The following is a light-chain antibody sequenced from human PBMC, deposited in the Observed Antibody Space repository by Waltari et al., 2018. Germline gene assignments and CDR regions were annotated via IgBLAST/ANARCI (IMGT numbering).Light chain of an antibody. CDR1: ALPKHF. J-gene: IGLJ2*01. CDR3: QSVDSSGSYVL. V-gene: IGLV3-25*03. Sequence: SYALTQPPSVLASPGPTARITCSGNALPKHFAYWYQRKPGQAPVMVIYRDTERPSGIPARFSGSSSGTTVTLTINGVQAEDEADYYCQSVDSSGSYVLFGGGTTLTVL. CDR2: RDT.